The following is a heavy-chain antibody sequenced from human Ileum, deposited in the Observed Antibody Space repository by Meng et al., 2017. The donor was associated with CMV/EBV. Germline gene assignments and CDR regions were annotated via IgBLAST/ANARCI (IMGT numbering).Heavy chain of an antibody. Sequence: QVQLQESGPGLVKPSGTLSLACSGSGGSISSYYWSWIRQPAGKGLEWIGRIYISGRTNYNPSLKSRVTMSVDTSKNQFSLNLSSVTAADTAVYYCARGRATAFQSLDQDYFDYWGQGTLVTVSS. CDR3: ARGRATAFQSLDQDYFDY. V-gene: IGHV4-4*07. D-gene: IGHD5-12*01. CDR2: IYISGRT. J-gene: IGHJ4*02. CDR1: GGSISSYY.